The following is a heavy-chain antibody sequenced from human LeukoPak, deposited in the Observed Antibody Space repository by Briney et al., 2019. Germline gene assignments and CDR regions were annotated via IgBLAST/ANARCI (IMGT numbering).Heavy chain of an antibody. J-gene: IGHJ4*02. CDR1: GYTFTSYG. D-gene: IGHD5-18*01. CDR3: ARGPGIQLWSPFDY. Sequence: ASVKVSCKASGYTFTSYGISWVRQAPGQGLEWMRWISAYNGNTNYAQKLQGRVTITTDTSTSTAYMELRSLRSDDTAVYYCARGPGIQLWSPFDYWGQGTLVTVSS. CDR2: ISAYNGNT. V-gene: IGHV1-18*01.